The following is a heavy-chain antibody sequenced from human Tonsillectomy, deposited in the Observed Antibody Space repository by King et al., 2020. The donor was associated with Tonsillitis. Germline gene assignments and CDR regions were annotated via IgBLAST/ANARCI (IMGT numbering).Heavy chain of an antibody. D-gene: IGHD6-19*01. CDR1: GGSISSSSYY. CDR2: IDYSGCT. V-gene: IGHV4-39*01. Sequence: QLQESGPGLVKPSETLSLPCTVSGGSISSSSYYWGWIRQPPGTGLEWIGRIDYSGCTSYNPSLKSRATISVDTSKNQSSLKLSAVTAADTAVYYCARHGAVAGKYYCDYWGQGTLVTVSS. J-gene: IGHJ4*02. CDR3: ARHGAVAGKYYCDY.